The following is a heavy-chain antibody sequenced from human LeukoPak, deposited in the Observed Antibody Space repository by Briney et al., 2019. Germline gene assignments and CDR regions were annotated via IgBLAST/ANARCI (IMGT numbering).Heavy chain of an antibody. CDR2: IRYSGTT. CDR3: ARRLHYFDY. CDR1: GGSFSGYY. V-gene: IGHV4-34*01. D-gene: IGHD2-21*02. Sequence: SETLSLTCAVYGGSFSGYYWSWIRQPPGKGLEWMGSIRYSGTTYYNPSLKGRVTIFVDTSNNQFSLRLSSVTAADTAVYYCARRLHYFDYWGQGSLVTVSS. J-gene: IGHJ4*02.